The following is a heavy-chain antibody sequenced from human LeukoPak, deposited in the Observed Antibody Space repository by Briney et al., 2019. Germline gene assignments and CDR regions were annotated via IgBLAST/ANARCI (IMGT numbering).Heavy chain of an antibody. D-gene: IGHD3-3*01. V-gene: IGHV4-38-2*02. CDR3: ARGAFGVLLSAFDI. CDR1: GYSISSGYY. CDR2: IYHSGST. Sequence: SETLSLTCTVSGYSISSGYYRGWIRQPPGKGLEWIGNIYHSGSTYSNPSLKSRVIISVDTSKNQFSLKLSSVTAADTAVYWCARGAFGVLLSAFDIWGQGTMVTVSS. J-gene: IGHJ3*02.